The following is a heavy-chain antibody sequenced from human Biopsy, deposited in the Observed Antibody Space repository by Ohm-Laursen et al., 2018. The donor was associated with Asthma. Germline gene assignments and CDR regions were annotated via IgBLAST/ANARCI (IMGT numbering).Heavy chain of an antibody. CDR1: GGSISSGGYS. V-gene: IGHV4-30-2*01. J-gene: IGHJ4*02. Sequence: TLSLTCAVSGGSISSGGYSWSWIRQPPGKGLEWIGYIYHSGSTYYNPSLKSQVTISVDRSKNQFSLKLSSVTAADTAVYYCARVKDGYNFDYWGQGTLVTVSS. D-gene: IGHD5-24*01. CDR2: IYHSGST. CDR3: ARVKDGYNFDY.